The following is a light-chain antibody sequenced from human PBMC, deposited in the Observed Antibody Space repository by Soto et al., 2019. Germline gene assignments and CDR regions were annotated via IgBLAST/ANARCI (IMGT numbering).Light chain of an antibody. CDR2: GAS. Sequence: EMLVTQSPATLSVSPGERATLSCRASQDVSSNLAWYQQKPGQAPRLLMYGASTRATGIPARFSGSGSGTEFTLTINGLQSEDFAVYYCQQRSVWPLTFGGGTQVDI. V-gene: IGKV3-15*01. CDR1: QDVSSN. CDR3: QQRSVWPLT. J-gene: IGKJ4*01.